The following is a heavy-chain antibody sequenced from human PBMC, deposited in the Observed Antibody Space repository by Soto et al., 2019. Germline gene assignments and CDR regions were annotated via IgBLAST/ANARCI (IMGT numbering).Heavy chain of an antibody. CDR3: ARAHAPTLPFDY. CDR2: IFHNGNA. D-gene: IGHD2-15*01. Sequence: SETLSLTCTVSGGSIRNVYWSWIRQSPGKRLEWIGFIFHNGNAKYNPSLKSRVTISVDTSKNQFSLSLDSVTAADTAVYFCARAHAPTLPFDYWGQGTLVTVSS. CDR1: GGSIRNVY. J-gene: IGHJ4*01. V-gene: IGHV4-59*01.